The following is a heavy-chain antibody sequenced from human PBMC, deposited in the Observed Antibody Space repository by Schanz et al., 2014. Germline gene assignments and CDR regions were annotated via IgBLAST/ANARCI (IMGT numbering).Heavy chain of an antibody. J-gene: IGHJ4*02. CDR2: IYSGGST. D-gene: IGHD3-22*01. V-gene: IGHV3-66*01. CDR1: GFTVSSNY. CDR3: ASYYDTSYYPLYCCDY. Sequence: EVQLVESGGGLVQPGGSLRLSCAASGFTVSSNYMSWVRQAPGKGLEWVSVIYSGGSTYYADSVKGRFTISRDNSKNTAYLPTNSLRAEDTAVYYCASYYDTSYYPLYCCDYWGQGTLVTVSS.